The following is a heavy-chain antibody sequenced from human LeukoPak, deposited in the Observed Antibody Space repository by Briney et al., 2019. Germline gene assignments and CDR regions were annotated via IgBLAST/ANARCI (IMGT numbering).Heavy chain of an antibody. J-gene: IGHJ6*03. Sequence: ASVKVSCKASGYTFTGYYMHWVRQAPGQGLEWMGLINPNSGGTNYAQKFQGRVTMTRDTSISTAYMELSRLRSDDTAVYYCARDGGYYGSGSYRPYYYYMDVWGKGTTVIVSS. CDR2: INPNSGGT. CDR1: GYTFTGYY. V-gene: IGHV1-2*02. D-gene: IGHD3-10*01. CDR3: ARDGGYYGSGSYRPYYYYMDV.